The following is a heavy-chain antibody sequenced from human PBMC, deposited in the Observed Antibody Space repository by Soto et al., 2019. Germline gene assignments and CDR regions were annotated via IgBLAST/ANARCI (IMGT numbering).Heavy chain of an antibody. Sequence: QITLKESGPPLVKPTQTLTLTCTFSGFSLSTSGVGVGWIRQPPGKALEWLALIYWDDDKRYSPSLKSRLTIXXXTXKNQVVLTMTNMDPVDTATYYCAHSVVGATEFYFDYWGQGTLVTVSS. D-gene: IGHD1-26*01. CDR3: AHSVVGATEFYFDY. J-gene: IGHJ4*02. V-gene: IGHV2-5*02. CDR1: GFSLSTSGVG. CDR2: IYWDDDK.